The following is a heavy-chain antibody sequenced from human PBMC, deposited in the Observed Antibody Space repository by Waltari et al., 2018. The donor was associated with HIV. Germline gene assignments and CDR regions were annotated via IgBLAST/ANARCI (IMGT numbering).Heavy chain of an antibody. V-gene: IGHV1-8*01. CDR3: ARRVSGKPFDF. CDR2: MNPNSGNT. D-gene: IGHD5-12*01. CDR1: GYNFNTYD. J-gene: IGHJ4*02. Sequence: QVQLVQSGAEVKKPGASVKVSCKASGYNFNTYDINWVRQTSGQGLEWLGWMNPNSGNTGYAQKFQGRVTMTRNTSMSTAYMELSSLTSDDTAIYYCARRVSGKPFDFWGQGTLITVSS.